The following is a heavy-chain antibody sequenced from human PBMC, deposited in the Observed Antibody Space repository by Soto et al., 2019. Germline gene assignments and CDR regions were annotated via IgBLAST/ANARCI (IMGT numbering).Heavy chain of an antibody. J-gene: IGHJ4*02. D-gene: IGHD3-3*01. Sequence: RPLRLSCAASGFTFSSYAMHWVSQAPSKGLEWVAVISYDGSNKYYADSVKGRFTISRDNSKNTLYLQMNSLRAEDTAVYYCAREGVRFLEWFQGWWYFGYWGQGTLVTVSS. CDR2: ISYDGSNK. CDR3: AREGVRFLEWFQGWWYFGY. V-gene: IGHV3-30-3*01. CDR1: GFTFSSYA.